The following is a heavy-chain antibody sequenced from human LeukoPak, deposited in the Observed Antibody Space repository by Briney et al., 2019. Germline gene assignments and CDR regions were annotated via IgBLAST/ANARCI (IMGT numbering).Heavy chain of an antibody. D-gene: IGHD2-2*01. CDR3: ARETYCTSTNCPIGDYFDY. CDR2: ISSSSSYI. CDR1: GFTFSSYD. J-gene: IGHJ4*02. V-gene: IGHV3-21*01. Sequence: GGSLRLSCAASGFTFSSYDMHWVRQATGKGLEWVSSISSSSSYIYYADSVKGRFTISRDNAKNSLYLQMNSLRAEDTAVYYCARETYCTSTNCPIGDYFDYWGQGTLVTVSS.